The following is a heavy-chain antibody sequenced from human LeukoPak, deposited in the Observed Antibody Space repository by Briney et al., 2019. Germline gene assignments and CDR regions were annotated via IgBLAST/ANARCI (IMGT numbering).Heavy chain of an antibody. J-gene: IGHJ6*02. D-gene: IGHD5-18*01. CDR2: IYSGGST. CDR3: ASGGDTAMVAYYYYYGMDV. V-gene: IGHV3-66*01. CDR1: GFTVSSNY. Sequence: GGSLRLSCAASGFTVSSNYMSWVRQAPGRGLEGVSVIYSGGSTYYADSVKGRFTISRDNSKNTLYLQMNSLRAEDTAVYYCASGGDTAMVAYYYYYGMDVWGQGTTVTVSS.